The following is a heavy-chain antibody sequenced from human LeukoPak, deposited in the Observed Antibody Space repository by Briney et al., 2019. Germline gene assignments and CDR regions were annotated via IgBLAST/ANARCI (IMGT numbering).Heavy chain of an antibody. CDR2: IVVGSGNT. D-gene: IGHD4-17*01. V-gene: IGHV1-58*02. Sequence: ASVKVSCKASGFTFTSSAMQWVRQARGQRLEWIGWIVVGSGNTNYAQKFQERVTITRDMSTSTAYMELSSLRSEDTAVYYCAREDTVTYYFDYWGQGTLVTVSS. J-gene: IGHJ4*02. CDR3: AREDTVTYYFDY. CDR1: GFTFTSSA.